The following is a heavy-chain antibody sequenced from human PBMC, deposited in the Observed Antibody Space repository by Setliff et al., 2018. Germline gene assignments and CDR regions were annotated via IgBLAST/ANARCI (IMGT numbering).Heavy chain of an antibody. D-gene: IGHD3-10*01. CDR3: ARVGDYMGFYYNYYMDV. CDR1: GYTFTDYW. CDR2: IFPGNSAT. J-gene: IGHJ6*03. Sequence: PGESLKISCKTSGYTFTDYWIGWVRQMPGKGLEWMGIIFPGNSATKYSPSFQGQVTMSADKSISTAYLQWSSLKASDTAIYYCARVGDYMGFYYNYYMDVWGKGATVTSP. V-gene: IGHV5-51*01.